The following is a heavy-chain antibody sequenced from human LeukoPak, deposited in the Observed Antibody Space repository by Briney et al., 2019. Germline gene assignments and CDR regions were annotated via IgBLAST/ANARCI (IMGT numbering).Heavy chain of an antibody. V-gene: IGHV1-46*02. CDR2: INPSGGST. J-gene: IGHJ4*02. CDR3: ARDRH. CDR1: RYTFNRYH. Sequence: ASLSDSCQEHRYTFNRYHMHWVRQAPGQGHEWLAIINPSGGSTRYAQKFQGRVTMTRDTSTSTVYMELSRLRSEDTAVHYSARDRHWRQGPLLPVSS.